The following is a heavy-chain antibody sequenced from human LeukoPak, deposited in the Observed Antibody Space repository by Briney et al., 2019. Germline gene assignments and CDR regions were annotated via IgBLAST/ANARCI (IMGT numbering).Heavy chain of an antibody. CDR2: IKSKTDGGTT. CDR3: TTDPRITMVRGVITSKKLDY. D-gene: IGHD3-10*01. CDR1: GFTLSNAW. J-gene: IGHJ4*02. Sequence: GGSLRFSCAASGFTLSNAWMSWVRQAPGKGLEWVGRIKSKTDGGTTDYAAPVKGRFTISRDDSKNTLYLQMNSLKTEDTAVYYCTTDPRITMVRGVITSKKLDYWGQGTLVTVSS. V-gene: IGHV3-15*01.